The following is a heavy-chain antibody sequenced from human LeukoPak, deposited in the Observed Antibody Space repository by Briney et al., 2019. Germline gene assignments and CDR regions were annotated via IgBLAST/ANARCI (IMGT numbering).Heavy chain of an antibody. CDR2: INSSGATV. V-gene: IGHV3-48*03. J-gene: IGHJ4*02. Sequence: GGSLRLSCAASGFTFSSYEMDWVRQAPGKGLEWVSYINSSGATVKYGDSVQGRFTISRDNAKNSLYLQMSSLRGEDTAVYYCVRDPCGGGSCIDYWGRGTLVTVSS. CDR1: GFTFSSYE. D-gene: IGHD2-21*01. CDR3: VRDPCGGGSCIDY.